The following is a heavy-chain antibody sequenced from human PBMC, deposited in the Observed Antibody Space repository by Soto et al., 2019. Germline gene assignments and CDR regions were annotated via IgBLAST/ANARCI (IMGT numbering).Heavy chain of an antibody. Sequence: SETLYLTFAVYGGSFSGYYWSLIRQPPGKGLEWIGEINHSGSTNYNPSLKSRVTISVDTSKNQFSLKLSSVTAADTAVYYCARGDGRMVRGVIRGWGQGTMVT. CDR2: INHSGST. CDR3: ARGDGRMVRGVIRG. V-gene: IGHV4-34*01. CDR1: GGSFSGYY. J-gene: IGHJ3*01. D-gene: IGHD3-10*01.